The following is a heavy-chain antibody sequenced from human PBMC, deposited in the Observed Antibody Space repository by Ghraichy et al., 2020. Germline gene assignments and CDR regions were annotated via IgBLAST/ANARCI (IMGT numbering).Heavy chain of an antibody. CDR2: LNPNSGAT. D-gene: IGHD3-10*01. J-gene: IGHJ4*02. CDR3: ARDAFFGEAPVFDS. CDR1: GYRFTEYF. V-gene: IGHV1-2*06. Sequence: ASVKVSCKASGYRFTEYFFHWVRQAPGQGPEWMGRLNPNSGATKYAQKFQGRVTMTSDTSISTAFLELTRLTFGDTAVYYCARDAFFGEAPVFDSWGQGTRVTVSS.